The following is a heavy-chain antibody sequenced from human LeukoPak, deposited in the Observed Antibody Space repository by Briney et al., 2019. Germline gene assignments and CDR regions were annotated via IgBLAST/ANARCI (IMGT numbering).Heavy chain of an antibody. CDR2: IYPGDSET. CDR1: GYSFTSHW. V-gene: IGHV5-51*01. D-gene: IGHD2/OR15-2a*01. J-gene: IGHJ6*02. CDR3: AREEHWVIQGSTSYFDIDV. Sequence: GESLKICCKGSGYSFTSHWIGWVRQMPGKGLEWMAIIYPGDSETKYSPSFRGQVTISADKSTTTAFLQWKRLKASDSAIYYYAREEHWVIQGSTSYFDIDVWGPGTPVTVSS.